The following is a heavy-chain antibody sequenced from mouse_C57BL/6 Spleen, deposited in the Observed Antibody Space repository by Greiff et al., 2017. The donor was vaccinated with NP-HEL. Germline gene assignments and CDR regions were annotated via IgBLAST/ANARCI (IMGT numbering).Heavy chain of an antibody. J-gene: IGHJ2*01. CDR3: ARSEVTGPVDY. V-gene: IGHV1-81*01. CDR1: GYTFTSYG. Sequence: QVQLKESGAELARPGASVKLSCKASGYTFTSYGISWVKQRTGQGLEWIGEIYPRSGNTYYNEKFKGKATLTADKSSSTAYMELRSLTSEDSAVYFCARSEVTGPVDYWGQGTTLTVSS. CDR2: IYPRSGNT. D-gene: IGHD4-1*01.